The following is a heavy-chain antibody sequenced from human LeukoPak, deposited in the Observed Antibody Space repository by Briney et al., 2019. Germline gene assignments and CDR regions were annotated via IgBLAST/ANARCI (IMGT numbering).Heavy chain of an antibody. CDR2: IYYSGST. CDR3: ARAGELSREYSSSSGAFDI. J-gene: IGHJ3*02. V-gene: IGHV4-59*01. CDR1: GGSISSYY. Sequence: SETLSLTCTVSGGSISSYYWSWIRQPPGKGLEWIGYIYYSGSTNYNPSLKSRVTISVDTSKNQFSLKLSSVTAADTAVYYCARAGELSREYSSSSGAFDIWGQGTMVTVSS. D-gene: IGHD6-6*01.